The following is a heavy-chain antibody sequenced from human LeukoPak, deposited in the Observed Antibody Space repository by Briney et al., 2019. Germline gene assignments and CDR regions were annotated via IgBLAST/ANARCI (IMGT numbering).Heavy chain of an antibody. CDR1: GFTFSTYW. D-gene: IGHD6-13*01. V-gene: IGHV3-21*01. CDR3: ARVAFRVAAASFDY. J-gene: IGHJ4*02. Sequence: PGGSLRLSCAASGFTFSTYWMHWVRQAPGKGLVWVSSISSSSSYIYYADSVKGRFTISRDNAKNSLYLQMNSLRAEDTAVYYCARVAFRVAAASFDYWGQGTLVTVSS. CDR2: ISSSSSYI.